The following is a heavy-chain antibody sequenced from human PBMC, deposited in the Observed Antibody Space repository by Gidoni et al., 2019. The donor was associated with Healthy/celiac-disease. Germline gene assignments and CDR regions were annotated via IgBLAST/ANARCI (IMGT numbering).Heavy chain of an antibody. CDR3: ARDRSKYSSSSSYYYYGMDV. CDR1: GYTFTSFS. CDR2: IHPSGGST. Sequence: QMHPVQSGSEVKKPGASVLLSCTASGYTFTSFSMHRVRQAPGQGLEWMGIIHPSGGSTSYEQKFQGRVTMTRDTSTSTVYMELSSLRSEDTAVYYWARDRSKYSSSSSYYYYGMDVWGQGTTVTVSS. V-gene: IGHV1-46*01. D-gene: IGHD6-6*01. J-gene: IGHJ6*02.